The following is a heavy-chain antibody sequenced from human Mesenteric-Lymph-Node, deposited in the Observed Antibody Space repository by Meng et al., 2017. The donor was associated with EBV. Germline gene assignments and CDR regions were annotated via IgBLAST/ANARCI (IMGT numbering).Heavy chain of an antibody. Sequence: EVQLVESGGGLVKPGGSLKFSCVASGFTFSDAWMTWVRQAPGKGLEWVGHIKSETDAGTTDYAAPVRGRFIVSRDDSKNTLYLQMNSLKTEDTAVYYCTTGPLYDILTDYDSGPFDQWGQGTLVTVSS. J-gene: IGHJ4*02. V-gene: IGHV3-15*01. CDR3: TTGPLYDILTDYDSGPFDQ. CDR1: GFTFSDAW. CDR2: IKSETDAGTT. D-gene: IGHD3-9*01.